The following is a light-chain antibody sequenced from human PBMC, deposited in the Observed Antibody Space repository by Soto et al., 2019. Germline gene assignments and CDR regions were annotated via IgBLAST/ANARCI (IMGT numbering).Light chain of an antibody. CDR3: QQSYSTPLT. CDR1: QDISNY. Sequence: DIHMTQSPSSLSASVGDRVTITCQASQDISNYLNWYQQKLGKAPKLLIYDASNLETGVPSRFSGSGSGTDFTLTISSLQPEDFATYYCQQSYSTPLTFGGGTKV. J-gene: IGKJ4*01. V-gene: IGKV1-39*01. CDR2: DAS.